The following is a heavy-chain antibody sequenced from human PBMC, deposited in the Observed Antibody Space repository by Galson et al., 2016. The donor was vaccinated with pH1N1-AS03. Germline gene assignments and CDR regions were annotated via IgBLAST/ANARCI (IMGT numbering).Heavy chain of an antibody. CDR2: MYPANFDT. CDR1: AYTFANYW. D-gene: IGHD6-19*01. J-gene: IGHJ5*01. CDR3: ARRISVTGREFDS. V-gene: IGHV5-51*01. Sequence: QSGAEVKKPGESLKISCKASAYTFANYWIVWVRQMPGKGLEWMGIMYPANFDTRYSPSFQGHVAISADTSINTAYLQWSSLRASDTAMYYCARRISVTGREFDSWGQGTLVIVSS.